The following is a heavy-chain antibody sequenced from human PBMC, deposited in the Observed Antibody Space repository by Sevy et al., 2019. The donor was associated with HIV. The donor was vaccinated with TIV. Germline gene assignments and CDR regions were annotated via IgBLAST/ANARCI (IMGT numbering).Heavy chain of an antibody. CDR2: ISEDGRSK. Sequence: GGSLRLSCRVSGFTFSRYGMHWVRQAPGKGPEWVAIISEDGRSKDYADSVKGRFTISRDNSKDTVYLEMNSLRPEDTAVYYCANSWGRFVGSSTLYYYFGMDVWGQGTAVTVS. J-gene: IGHJ6*02. CDR3: ANSWGRFVGSSTLYYYFGMDV. D-gene: IGHD6-13*01. V-gene: IGHV3-30*18. CDR1: GFTFSRYG.